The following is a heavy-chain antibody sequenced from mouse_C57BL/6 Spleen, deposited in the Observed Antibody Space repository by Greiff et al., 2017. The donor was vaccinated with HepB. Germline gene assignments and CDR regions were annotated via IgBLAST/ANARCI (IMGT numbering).Heavy chain of an antibody. CDR2: IYWDDDK. J-gene: IGHJ3*01. Sequence: QVQLKESGPGILQSSQTLSLTCSFSGFSLSTSGMGVSWIRQPSGKGLEWLAHIYWDDDKRYNPSLKSRLTISKDTSRNQVFLKITSVDTADTATYYCARRDDGNYLAYWGQGTLVTVSA. V-gene: IGHV8-12*01. D-gene: IGHD2-3*01. CDR3: ARRDDGNYLAY. CDR1: GFSLSTSGMG.